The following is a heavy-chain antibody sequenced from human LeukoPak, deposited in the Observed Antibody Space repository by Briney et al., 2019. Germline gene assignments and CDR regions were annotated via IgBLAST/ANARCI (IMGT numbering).Heavy chain of an antibody. CDR3: AKDCSSASCSEY. D-gene: IGHD2-2*01. Sequence: GGSLRLSCAASGFTFSSYSMSWVRQAPGKGLEWVSAISGSGCSTYYADSVKGRFTISRDNSKNPLYLQMNSLRAEDTAVYYCAKDCSSASCSEYWGPGTLGTASS. CDR2: ISGSGCST. J-gene: IGHJ4*02. CDR1: GFTFSSYS. V-gene: IGHV3-23*01.